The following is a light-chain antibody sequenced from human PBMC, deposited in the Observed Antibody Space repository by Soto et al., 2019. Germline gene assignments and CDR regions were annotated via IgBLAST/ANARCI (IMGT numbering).Light chain of an antibody. CDR2: GAS. J-gene: IGKJ1*01. Sequence: IVLTQSPGTLSLSPGERATLSCRASQSVGSNLAWYQQKPGQAPRLLMYGASTRATGIPARFSGSGSGTEFTLTISSLQSEDFAVYFCQQYSNWPRTFGQGTNVDIK. V-gene: IGKV3-15*01. CDR1: QSVGSN. CDR3: QQYSNWPRT.